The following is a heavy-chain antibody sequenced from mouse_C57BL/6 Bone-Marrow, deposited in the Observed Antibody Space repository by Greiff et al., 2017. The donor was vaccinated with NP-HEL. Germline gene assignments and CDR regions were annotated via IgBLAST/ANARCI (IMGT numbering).Heavy chain of an antibody. CDR2: IYPGSGST. J-gene: IGHJ3*02. D-gene: IGHD1-1*01. CDR1: GYTFTSYW. CDR3: ARSDYYYALSGG. Sequence: QVQLQQPGAELVKPGASVKMSCKASGYTFTSYWITWVKQRPGQGLEWIGDIYPGSGSTNYNEKFKSKATLTVDTSSSTAYMQLSSLTSEDSAVYYCARSDYYYALSGGWGQGTLVTVSA. V-gene: IGHV1-55*01.